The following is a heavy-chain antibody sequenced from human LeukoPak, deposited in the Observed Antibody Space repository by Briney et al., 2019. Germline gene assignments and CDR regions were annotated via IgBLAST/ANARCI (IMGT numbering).Heavy chain of an antibody. Sequence: GSLRLSCAASGFTFSSYSMNWVRQAPGKGLEWIGSIYYSGSTYYNPSLKSRVTISVDTSKNQFSLKLSSVTAADTAVYYCASSAYESSGYGGYYMDVWGKGTTVTVSS. CDR2: IYYSGST. D-gene: IGHD3-22*01. CDR3: ASSAYESSGYGGYYMDV. CDR1: GFTFSSYS. J-gene: IGHJ6*03. V-gene: IGHV4-59*05.